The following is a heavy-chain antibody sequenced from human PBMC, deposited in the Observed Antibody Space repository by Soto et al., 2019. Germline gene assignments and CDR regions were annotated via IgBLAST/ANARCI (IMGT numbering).Heavy chain of an antibody. V-gene: IGHV1-69*08. Sequence: QVQLVQSGAEVKKPGSSVKVSCKASGGTFSSYTISWVRQAPGQGLEWMGRIIPILGIANYAQKFQSRVTITADKSTSTAYMELSSLRSEDTAVYYCARDSAVAGNENDAFDIWGQGTMVTVSS. CDR1: GGTFSSYT. J-gene: IGHJ3*02. D-gene: IGHD6-19*01. CDR3: ARDSAVAGNENDAFDI. CDR2: IIPILGIA.